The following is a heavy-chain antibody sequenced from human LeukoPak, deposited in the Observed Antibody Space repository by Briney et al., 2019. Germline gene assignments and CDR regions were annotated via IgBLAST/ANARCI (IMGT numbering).Heavy chain of an antibody. J-gene: IGHJ4*02. D-gene: IGHD4/OR15-4a*01. CDR3: ARRAGAYSHPYDY. V-gene: IGHV3-53*01. CDR1: GFSVSSNS. CDR2: IYSDNT. Sequence: GGSLRLSCTVSGFSVSSNSMSWVRQAPGKGLEGVSFIYSDNTHYSDSVKGRFTISRDTSKNTLYLQMNSLRAEDTAVYYCARRAGAYSHPYDYWGQGTLVTVSS.